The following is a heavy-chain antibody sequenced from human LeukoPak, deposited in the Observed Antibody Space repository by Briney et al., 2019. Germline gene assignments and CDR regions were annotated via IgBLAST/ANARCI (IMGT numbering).Heavy chain of an antibody. CDR3: ARIGHPWGIEDAFDI. D-gene: IGHD3-16*01. V-gene: IGHV6-1*01. J-gene: IGHJ3*02. Sequence: SQTLSLTCAISGDTVYSNSATWNWIRRSPSRGLEWLGRTYYKSKKYSDYAVSVKSRITINPDTSKNQFSLQLNSVTPEETAVYYCARIGHPWGIEDAFDIWGRGKMVTVSS. CDR1: GDTVYSNSAT. CDR2: TYYKSKKYS.